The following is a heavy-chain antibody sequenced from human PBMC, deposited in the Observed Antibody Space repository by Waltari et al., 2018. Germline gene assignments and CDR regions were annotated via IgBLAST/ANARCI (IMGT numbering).Heavy chain of an antibody. CDR2: ISSNGGST. J-gene: IGHJ5*02. D-gene: IGHD6-6*01. CDR1: GFTFSSYA. V-gene: IGHV3-64*01. Sequence: EVQLVESVGGLVQPGGSVRLSCAASGFTFSSYATHWVRPATGMGLEYVSAISSNGGSTYYANSGKGRVTISRDNSKNTLYLQMGILRAEDMAVYYCARSIRSSSCPPLDWFDPWGQGTLVTVSS. CDR3: ARSIRSSSCPPLDWFDP.